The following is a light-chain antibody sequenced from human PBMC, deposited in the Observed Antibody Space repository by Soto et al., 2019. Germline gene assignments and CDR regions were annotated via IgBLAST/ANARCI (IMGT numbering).Light chain of an antibody. Sequence: EIVLTQSPGTLSLSPGERATLSYRASQTIRGDFLAWYQQRPGQSPRLLISAASNRATGIPDRFSASGSGTDFTLTIRRLETEDFAVYYCQQYGTSPLTFGGGTKVDIK. V-gene: IGKV3-20*01. CDR2: AAS. CDR1: QTIRGDF. J-gene: IGKJ4*01. CDR3: QQYGTSPLT.